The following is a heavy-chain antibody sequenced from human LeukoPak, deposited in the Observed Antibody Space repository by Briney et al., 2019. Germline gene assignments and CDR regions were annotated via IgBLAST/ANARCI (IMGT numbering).Heavy chain of an antibody. CDR3: ARETYYYVWEATYFDY. Sequence: SETLSLTCSVSDASISSSDYYWSWIRQPPGKGLEWIGYIYYTGTTSYNPSLKSRVTISVDTSKNQFSLKLNSVTAADTAVYYCARETYYYVWEATYFDYCGQGTLVTVSS. CDR2: IYYTGTT. J-gene: IGHJ4*02. CDR1: DASISSSDYY. D-gene: IGHD3-10*02. V-gene: IGHV4-30-4*01.